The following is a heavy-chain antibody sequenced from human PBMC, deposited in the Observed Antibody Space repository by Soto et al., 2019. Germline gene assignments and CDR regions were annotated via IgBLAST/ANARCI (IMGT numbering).Heavy chain of an antibody. V-gene: IGHV1-18*01. Sequence: QVQLVQSAGEVKKPGASVKVSCKASGYTFIRYGITWVRQAPGQGLEWMGWISPYNDYTIYAQKLQGRVTMTTDTSTRKDYLELSSRKSNDTAVYYCARGGYYDNTWGKLSHYGLDVWGQGTSETVSS. CDR3: ARGGYYDNTWGKLSHYGLDV. D-gene: IGHD3-16*01. J-gene: IGHJ6*02. CDR1: GYTFIRYG. CDR2: ISPYNDYT.